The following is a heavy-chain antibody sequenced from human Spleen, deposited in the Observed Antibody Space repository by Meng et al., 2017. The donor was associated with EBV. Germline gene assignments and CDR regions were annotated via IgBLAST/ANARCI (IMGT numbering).Heavy chain of an antibody. Sequence: QVPRVRSGAEVRKPGASVKVSCQASGYTFTNYHIHWVRQAPGQGLEWMGMINPSDGSTNYAQNFQGRDTMTRDTSKSTVYLELSSLGFEDTAVYYCASLGVYGSGSFGIDYWGQGSLVTVSS. D-gene: IGHD3-10*01. J-gene: IGHJ4*02. V-gene: IGHV1-46*01. CDR1: GYTFTNYH. CDR2: INPSDGST. CDR3: ASLGVYGSGSFGIDY.